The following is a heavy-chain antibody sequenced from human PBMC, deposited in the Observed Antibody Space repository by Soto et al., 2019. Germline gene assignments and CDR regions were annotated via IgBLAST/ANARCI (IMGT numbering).Heavy chain of an antibody. D-gene: IGHD3-10*01. CDR2: INGANGDT. CDR1: GYTFTAYP. J-gene: IGHJ4*02. CDR3: ARKDCYGAGIYYFDH. Sequence: GASVKVSCKASGYTFTAYPVHWVRQAPGQRLEWMGWINGANGDTGYSQKFQGRVTVTRDTSANTVYMELSSLTSEDTAVYYCARKDCYGAGIYYFDHWGQGTLVTVSS. V-gene: IGHV1-3*01.